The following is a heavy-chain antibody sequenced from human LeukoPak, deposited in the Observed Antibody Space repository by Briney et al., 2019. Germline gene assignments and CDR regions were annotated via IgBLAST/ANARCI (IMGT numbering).Heavy chain of an antibody. CDR2: VRGSTVST. Sequence: QPGGSLRLSCAASGFTFSNYDMSWVRQAPGKGREWVSTVRGSTVSTYYADSVKGRFTISRDNSRNTLYLRMNSLRVEDTAVYYCAKDARRSSGWYFFDHWGQGTLVTVSS. V-gene: IGHV3-23*01. D-gene: IGHD6-19*01. J-gene: IGHJ4*02. CDR1: GFTFSNYD. CDR3: AKDARRSSGWYFFDH.